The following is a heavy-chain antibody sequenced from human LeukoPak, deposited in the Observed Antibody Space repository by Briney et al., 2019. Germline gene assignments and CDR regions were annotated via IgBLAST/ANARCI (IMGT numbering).Heavy chain of an antibody. CDR2: IYYSGST. Sequence: PSETLSLTCVVSGGSISSSNYYWGWIRQPPGKGLEWIGTIYYSGSTYYNPSLKSRVTMSVDTSKNQFSLKLSSVTAADTAVYYCARLVPGPNWNYGDYWGQGALVTVSS. D-gene: IGHD1-1*01. CDR3: ARLVPGPNWNYGDY. CDR1: GGSISSSNYY. J-gene: IGHJ4*02. V-gene: IGHV4-39*01.